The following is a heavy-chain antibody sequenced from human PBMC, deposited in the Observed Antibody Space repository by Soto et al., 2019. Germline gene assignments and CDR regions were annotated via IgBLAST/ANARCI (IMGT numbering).Heavy chain of an antibody. CDR3: AKDRYSRGEYYFDY. CDR1: GFTFGSYG. Sequence: QVQLVESGGGVVQPGRSLRLSCAASGFTFGSYGMHWVRQAPGKGLEWVAVISYDGSNKYYADSVKGRFTISRDNSKNTLYLQMNSLRAEDTAVYYCAKDRYSRGEYYFDYWGQGTLVTVSS. V-gene: IGHV3-30*18. D-gene: IGHD6-19*01. J-gene: IGHJ4*02. CDR2: ISYDGSNK.